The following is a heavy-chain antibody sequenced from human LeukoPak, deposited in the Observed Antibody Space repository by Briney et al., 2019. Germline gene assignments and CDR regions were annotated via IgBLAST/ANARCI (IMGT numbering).Heavy chain of an antibody. Sequence: GGSLRLSCAASGFTFSSYWMHWVRQAPGKGLVWVSRINTDGSSTSYADSVKGRFTISRDNAKNTLYLQMNSLRAEDTAVYYCAKERAPYSSGWYVLYYWGQGTLVTVSS. CDR2: INTDGSST. CDR3: AKERAPYSSGWYVLYY. V-gene: IGHV3-74*01. J-gene: IGHJ4*02. D-gene: IGHD6-13*01. CDR1: GFTFSSYW.